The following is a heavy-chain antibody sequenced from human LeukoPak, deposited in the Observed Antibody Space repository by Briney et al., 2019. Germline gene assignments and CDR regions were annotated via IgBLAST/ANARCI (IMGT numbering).Heavy chain of an antibody. J-gene: IGHJ4*02. CDR3: ARIRILEWLLMFDY. D-gene: IGHD3-3*01. V-gene: IGHV1-2*02. Sequence: GASAKVSCKASGYTFTGYYMHWVRQAPGQGLEWMGWINPNSGGTNYAQKFQGRVTMTRDTSISTAYMELSRLRSDDTAVYYCARIRILEWLLMFDYWGQGTLVTVSS. CDR2: INPNSGGT. CDR1: GYTFTGYY.